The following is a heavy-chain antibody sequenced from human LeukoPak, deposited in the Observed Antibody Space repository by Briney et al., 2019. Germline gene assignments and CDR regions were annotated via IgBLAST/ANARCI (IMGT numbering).Heavy chain of an antibody. V-gene: IGHV3-21*01. D-gene: IGHD3-3*01. CDR2: ISSSSSYI. CDR1: GFTFSSYS. J-gene: IGHJ4*02. CDR3: ARDPHYDLWSGYSMAADY. Sequence: GGSLRLSCAASGFTFSSYSMNWVRQAPGKGLEWVSSISSSSSYIYYADSVKGRFTISRDNAKNSLYLQMNSLRAEDTAVYYCARDPHYDLWSGYSMAADYWGQGTLVTVSS.